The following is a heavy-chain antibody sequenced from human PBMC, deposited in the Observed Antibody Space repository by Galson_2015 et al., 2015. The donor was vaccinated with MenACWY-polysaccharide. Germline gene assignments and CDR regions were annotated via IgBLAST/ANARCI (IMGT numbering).Heavy chain of an antibody. CDR3: TRDIQTLDY. CDR2: IRSKANNTGT. V-gene: IGHV3-73*01. D-gene: IGHD2-15*01. CDR1: GFTFSDPA. J-gene: IGHJ4*02. Sequence: SLRLSCAASGFTFSDPAIHWVRQASGKGLEWVGRIRSKANNTGTEYAASVKGRFTISRDDSKNSAYLQMNSLKPEDTAVYFCTRDIQTLDYWGQGTLVTVSS.